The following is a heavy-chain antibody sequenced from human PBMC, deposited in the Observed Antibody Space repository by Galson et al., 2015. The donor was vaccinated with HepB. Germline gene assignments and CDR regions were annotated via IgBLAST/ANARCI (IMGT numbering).Heavy chain of an antibody. CDR1: GFNASSNY. J-gene: IGHJ3*02. V-gene: IGHV3-53*01. CDR2: LYSGGTI. Sequence: SLRLSCAASGFNASSNYMSWVRQAPGKGLEWVSSLYSGGTINYADSVKGRFSISRDNSKNTLVLEMTSLRLEDTAVYFCARGDYGDYVDAFDIWGQGTMVTVSS. D-gene: IGHD4-17*01. CDR3: ARGDYGDYVDAFDI.